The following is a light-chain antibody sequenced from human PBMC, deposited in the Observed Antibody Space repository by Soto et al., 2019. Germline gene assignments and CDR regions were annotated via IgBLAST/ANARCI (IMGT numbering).Light chain of an antibody. J-gene: IGKJ1*01. CDR1: QSVSSNY. Sequence: DNVSTSSPGTLSLSPGESATLSCRASQSVSSNYLAWYQQKPGQAPRLLIYCASTRASGVPDRFSGSGSGTDFTLTISRLEPEDFAVYHCQQDGSLSWTFGQGTKVDSK. V-gene: IGKV3-20*01. CDR2: CAS. CDR3: QQDGSLSWT.